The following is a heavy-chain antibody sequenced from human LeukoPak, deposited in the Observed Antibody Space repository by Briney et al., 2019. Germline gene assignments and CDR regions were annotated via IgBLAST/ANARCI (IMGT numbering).Heavy chain of an antibody. CDR3: ARGDNETHGYLTR. Sequence: GASVKVSCKASGYIFTSYVLHWVRQAPGQGLEWMGWINTNTGNPTYAQGFTGRFVFSLDTSVSTAYLQISSLKADDTAMYYCARGDNETHGYLTRWGQGTLVTVSS. V-gene: IGHV7-4-1*02. CDR1: GYIFTSYV. D-gene: IGHD3-22*01. J-gene: IGHJ4*02. CDR2: INTNTGNP.